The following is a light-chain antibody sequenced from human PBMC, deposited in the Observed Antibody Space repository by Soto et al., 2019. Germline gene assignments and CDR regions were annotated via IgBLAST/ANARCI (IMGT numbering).Light chain of an antibody. Sequence: SALTQPASVSGSPGQSITISCTGTSSDVGGYKYVSWYQQHPDKAPKLIIFEVSNRPSGISSRFSGSKSGNTASLTISGLQAEDEADYDCASYTSSSTSVIFGRGTKLTVL. CDR3: ASYTSSSTSVI. V-gene: IGLV2-14*01. CDR2: EVS. CDR1: SSDVGGYKY. J-gene: IGLJ2*01.